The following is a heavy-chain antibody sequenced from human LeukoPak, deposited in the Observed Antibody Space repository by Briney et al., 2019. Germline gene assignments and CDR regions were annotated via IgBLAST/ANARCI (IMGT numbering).Heavy chain of an antibody. CDR3: ARVAVAGRWVDS. Sequence: ASVKVSCKSSGYSFIGYFMVWVRQAPGQGLEWMGWMNPNSGATDYGQKFQDRVTLTRDTSISTAYIEMSRLTSDDTAVYYCARVAVAGRWVDSWGQGTLVTVSS. V-gene: IGHV1-2*02. CDR1: GYSFIGYF. CDR2: MNPNSGAT. D-gene: IGHD6-19*01. J-gene: IGHJ4*02.